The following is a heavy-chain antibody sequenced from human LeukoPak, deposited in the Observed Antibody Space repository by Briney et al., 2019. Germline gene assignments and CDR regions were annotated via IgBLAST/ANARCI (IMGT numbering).Heavy chain of an antibody. CDR1: GGTFSSYA. CDR2: IIPILDTP. D-gene: IGHD3-22*01. V-gene: IGHV1-69*04. J-gene: IGHJ4*02. CDR3: ARDLTSYYYDNNGAFDF. Sequence: SVTVSFKASGGTFSSYAISWVRQAPGQGLEWMGRIIPILDTPNYAQKFQGRVTITADKSTSTAYMELSSLRSEDTAVYYCARDLTSYYYDNNGAFDFWGQGTLVTVSS.